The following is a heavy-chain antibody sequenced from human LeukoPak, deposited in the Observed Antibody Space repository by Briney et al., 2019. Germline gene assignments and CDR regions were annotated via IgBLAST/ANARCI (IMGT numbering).Heavy chain of an antibody. CDR2: IYPGDSDT. CDR3: ARLLYIGSNYYYYYMDV. J-gene: IGHJ6*03. CDR1: GYSFTSYW. D-gene: IGHD1-1*01. Sequence: GESLKISCKGSGYSFTSYWIGWVRQMPGKGLEWMGIIYPGDSDTRYSPSFQGQVTISADKSISTAYLQWSSLKASDTAMYYCARLLYIGSNYYYYYMDVWGKGTTVTISS. V-gene: IGHV5-51*01.